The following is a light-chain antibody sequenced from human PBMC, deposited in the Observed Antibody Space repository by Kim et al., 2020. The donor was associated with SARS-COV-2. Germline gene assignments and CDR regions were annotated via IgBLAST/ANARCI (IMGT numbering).Light chain of an antibody. CDR3: QHYNYYTWT. Sequence: DIQMTQFPSTLSASVGDRVTITCRASQSISSWLAWYQQKPGKAPKLLIYKASSLESGVPSRFSGSGSGTEFTLTISSLQPDDFATYYCQHYNYYTWTFGQGTKVDIK. CDR1: QSISSW. CDR2: KAS. V-gene: IGKV1-5*03. J-gene: IGKJ1*01.